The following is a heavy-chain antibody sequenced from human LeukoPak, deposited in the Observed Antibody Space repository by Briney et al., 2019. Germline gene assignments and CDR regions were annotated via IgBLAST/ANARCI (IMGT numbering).Heavy chain of an antibody. V-gene: IGHV3-7*01. Sequence: PGGSLRLSCAASGFTFSSYWTSWVRQAPGKGLEWVANIKQDGSEKYYVDSVKGRFTISRDNAKNSLYLQMNSLRAEDTAVYYCAREGSSSPGPVGYWGQGTLATVSS. CDR1: GFTFSSYW. CDR2: IKQDGSEK. D-gene: IGHD3-10*01. J-gene: IGHJ4*02. CDR3: AREGSSSPGPVGY.